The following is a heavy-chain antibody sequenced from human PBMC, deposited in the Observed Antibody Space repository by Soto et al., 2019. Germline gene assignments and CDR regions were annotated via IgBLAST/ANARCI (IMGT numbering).Heavy chain of an antibody. CDR1: GVTFTTYW. Sequence: XGSLRLTCVASGVTFTTYWMSWVRQAPGKGLQWVANIRQDGGAQYYVDSVKGRFTISRDNAKNSVYLQMDSLRVEDTAVYYCVRGGHGSGSYLGSSWGQGILVTVSS. CDR3: VRGGHGSGSYLGSS. CDR2: IRQDGGAQ. J-gene: IGHJ5*02. D-gene: IGHD3-10*01. V-gene: IGHV3-7*03.